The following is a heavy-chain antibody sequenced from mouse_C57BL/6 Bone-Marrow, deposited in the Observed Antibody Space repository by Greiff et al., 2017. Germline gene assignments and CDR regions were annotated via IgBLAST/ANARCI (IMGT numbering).Heavy chain of an antibody. CDR2: INPNNGGT. CDR1: GYTFTDYY. J-gene: IGHJ2*01. CDR3: ARGVTTVVFDY. V-gene: IGHV1-26*01. D-gene: IGHD1-1*01. Sequence: EVQLQQSGPELVKPGASVKISCKASGYTFTDYYMHWVQQSHGKSLEWIGDINPNNGGTSYNQKFKGKATLTVDKSSSTAYMELRSLTSEDSAVYYCARGVTTVVFDYWGQGTTLTVSS.